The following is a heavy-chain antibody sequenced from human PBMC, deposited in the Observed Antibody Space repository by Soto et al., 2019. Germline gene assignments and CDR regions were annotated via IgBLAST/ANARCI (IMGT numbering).Heavy chain of an antibody. Sequence: QVQLVESGGGVVQPGRSLRLSCAASGFTFSSYAMHWVRQAQGKGLEWVAVISYDGSNKYYADSVKGRFTISRDNSKNTLYLQMNSLRAEDTAVYYCARDPLWGTAMVLCYFDLWGRGTLVTVSS. CDR3: ARDPLWGTAMVLCYFDL. J-gene: IGHJ2*01. CDR2: ISYDGSNK. D-gene: IGHD5-18*01. CDR1: GFTFSSYA. V-gene: IGHV3-30-3*01.